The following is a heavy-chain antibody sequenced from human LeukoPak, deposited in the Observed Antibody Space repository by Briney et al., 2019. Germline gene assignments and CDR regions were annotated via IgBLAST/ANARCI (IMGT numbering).Heavy chain of an antibody. CDR1: GFTFSSYG. CDR3: ARSPTSGSSFLDY. V-gene: IGHV3-30*03. J-gene: IGHJ4*02. Sequence: GGSLRLSCAASGFTFSSYGMNWVRQAPGKGLEWVAVISYDGSNRYYADSVKGQFTISRDNSKNMLYSQMNSLRTEDTAVYYCARSPTSGSSFLDYWGQGTLVTVSS. CDR2: ISYDGSNR. D-gene: IGHD1-26*01.